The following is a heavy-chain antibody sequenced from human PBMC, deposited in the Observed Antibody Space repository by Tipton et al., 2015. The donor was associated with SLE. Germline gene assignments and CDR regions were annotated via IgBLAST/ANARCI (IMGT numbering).Heavy chain of an antibody. Sequence: LRLSCTVSGGSVSSGGFYWSWIRHHPGKGLEWIGYIYYSGTTYYNPSLKSRVAMSLDTSKNQFSLRLSSVTAVDTAMYFCASTDTSGLLDWCFDLWGRGTLATVSS. CDR2: IYYSGTT. CDR1: GGSVSSGGFY. D-gene: IGHD3-22*01. J-gene: IGHJ2*01. V-gene: IGHV4-31*02. CDR3: ASTDTSGLLDWCFDL.